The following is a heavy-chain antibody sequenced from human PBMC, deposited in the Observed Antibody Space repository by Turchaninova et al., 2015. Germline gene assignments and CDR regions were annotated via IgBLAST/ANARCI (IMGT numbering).Heavy chain of an antibody. J-gene: IGHJ5*02. CDR2: ISYSGST. CDR1: GGSISRGGYY. V-gene: IGHV4-31*03. D-gene: IGHD1/OR15-1a*01. Sequence: QVQLQESGPGLVKPSQTLSLTCTVSGGSISRGGYYWSWIRQHPGKGLEWIGYISYSGSTSYNPSLKSRGTISVDTCKNQFSRKLSTVTAADTAVYDWARGSGTVGFDPWGQGTLVTVSS. CDR3: ARGSGTVGFDP.